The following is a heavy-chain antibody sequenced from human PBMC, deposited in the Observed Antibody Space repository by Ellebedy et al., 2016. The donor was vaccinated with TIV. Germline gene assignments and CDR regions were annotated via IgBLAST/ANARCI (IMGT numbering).Heavy chain of an antibody. J-gene: IGHJ4*02. CDR3: AHPQEWLRFDF. CDR2: IYWNDDK. D-gene: IGHD5-12*01. V-gene: IGHV2-5*01. CDR1: GFSLTTSGVA. Sequence: SGPTLVXPTQTLTLTCTLSGFSLTTSGVAVGWIRQPPGKALEWLALIYWNDDKRYSPSLKSRLTITKDTSKNQVVLTMTNMDPMDTATYYCAHPQEWLRFDFWGQGTLVTVSS.